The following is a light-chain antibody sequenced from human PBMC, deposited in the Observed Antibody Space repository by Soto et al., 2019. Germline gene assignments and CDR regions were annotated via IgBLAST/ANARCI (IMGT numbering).Light chain of an antibody. CDR3: QQYDNLPIT. V-gene: IGKV1-33*01. CDR1: QDMSSY. Sequence: DIQMTQSPSSLSASVGDSVTITCQASQDMSSYLNLYQQKPGKAPNLLIYDASNLETGVPSRFSGSGSGTDLTFTISSLQAEAIATYYFQQYDNLPITFGKGTRLEIK. CDR2: DAS. J-gene: IGKJ5*01.